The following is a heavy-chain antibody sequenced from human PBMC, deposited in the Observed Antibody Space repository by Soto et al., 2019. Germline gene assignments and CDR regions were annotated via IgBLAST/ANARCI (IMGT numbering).Heavy chain of an antibody. J-gene: IGHJ6*02. Sequence: GGSLRLSCAASGFTFSSYGMHWVRQAPGKGLEWVAVISYDGSNKYYADSVKGRFTISRDNSKNTLYLQMNSLRAEDTAVYYCAKEYDFWSGYYPSWYYGMDVWGQGTTVTVSS. CDR1: GFTFSSYG. D-gene: IGHD3-3*01. CDR3: AKEYDFWSGYYPSWYYGMDV. CDR2: ISYDGSNK. V-gene: IGHV3-30*18.